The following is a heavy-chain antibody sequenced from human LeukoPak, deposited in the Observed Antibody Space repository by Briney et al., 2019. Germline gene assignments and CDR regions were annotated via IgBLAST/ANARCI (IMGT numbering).Heavy chain of an antibody. J-gene: IGHJ6*02. Sequence: ASVKVSCKASGYTFTSYGISWVRQAPGQGLEWMGWISAYNGNTNYAQKLQGRVTMTTDTSTSTAYTELRSLRSDDTAVYYCAREGGYYGMDVWGQGTTVTVSS. CDR2: ISAYNGNT. D-gene: IGHD3-16*01. CDR1: GYTFTSYG. CDR3: AREGGYYGMDV. V-gene: IGHV1-18*01.